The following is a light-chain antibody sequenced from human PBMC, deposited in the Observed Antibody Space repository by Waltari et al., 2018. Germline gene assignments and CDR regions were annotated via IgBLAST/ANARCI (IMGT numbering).Light chain of an antibody. V-gene: IGLV3-21*04. J-gene: IGLJ3*02. Sequence: YVLTQPPSVSVDPGKTATLTCGGDNMGTKRENWYQQKPGQAPVLVMFYDSDRPSEIPERFSGSNSGNTAALTISWVEAGDEADYHCQVWDDVTDSGVFGGGTKLTVL. CDR3: QVWDDVTDSGV. CDR2: YDS. CDR1: NMGTKR.